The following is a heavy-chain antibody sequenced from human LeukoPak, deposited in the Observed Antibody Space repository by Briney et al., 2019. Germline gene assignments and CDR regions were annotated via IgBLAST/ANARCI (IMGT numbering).Heavy chain of an antibody. V-gene: IGHV4-59*01. CDR1: GGSISSYY. D-gene: IGHD6-6*01. CDR3: ARRGTIAARPLDYYYMDV. CDR2: IYYSGST. Sequence: PSETLSLTCTVSGGSISSYYWSWIRQPPGKGLEWVGYIYYSGSTNYNPSLKSRVTISVDTSKNQFSLKLSSVTAADTAVYYCARRGTIAARPLDYYYMDVWGKGTTVTVSS. J-gene: IGHJ6*03.